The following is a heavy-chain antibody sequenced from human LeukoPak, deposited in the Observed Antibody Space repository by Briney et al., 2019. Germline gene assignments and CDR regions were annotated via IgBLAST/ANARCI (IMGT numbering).Heavy chain of an antibody. CDR1: GFTFSSYE. V-gene: IGHV3-48*03. D-gene: IGHD5-12*01. J-gene: IGHJ4*02. CDR3: ARERSDSGYGERFDY. Sequence: PGGSLRLSCAASGFTFSSYEMNWVRQAPGKGLEWVSYISSSSSTIYYADSVKGRFTISRDNAKNSLYLQMNSLRAEDTAVYYCARERSDSGYGERFDYWGQGALVTVSS. CDR2: ISSSSSTI.